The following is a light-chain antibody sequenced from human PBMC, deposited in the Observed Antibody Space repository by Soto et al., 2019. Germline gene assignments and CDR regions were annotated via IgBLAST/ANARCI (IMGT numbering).Light chain of an antibody. CDR2: GAF. V-gene: IGKV3-15*01. CDR3: QQRSSWPIT. Sequence: EIVMTQSPATLSVSPGERATLSCRASQNIISNLAWYQQKPGQSPRLLIYGAFTRATGIPARFSGSGSGADFTLTISSLEPEDFAVYCCQQRSSWPITFGQGTRLEI. CDR1: QNIISN. J-gene: IGKJ5*01.